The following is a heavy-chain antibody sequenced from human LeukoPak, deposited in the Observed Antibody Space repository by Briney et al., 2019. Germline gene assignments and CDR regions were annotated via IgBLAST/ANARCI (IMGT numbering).Heavy chain of an antibody. J-gene: IGHJ4*02. CDR2: ISTYNGNT. D-gene: IGHD7-27*01. Sequence: ASVKVSCKASGYIFTNYAMNWVRQAPGQGLEWLGWISTYNGNTHYAQKLQGRVTMTTDTSTTTAYMELRSLRSDDTAVYYCARDYRTGFDYWGQGTLVTVSS. V-gene: IGHV1-18*01. CDR3: ARDYRTGFDY. CDR1: GYIFTNYA.